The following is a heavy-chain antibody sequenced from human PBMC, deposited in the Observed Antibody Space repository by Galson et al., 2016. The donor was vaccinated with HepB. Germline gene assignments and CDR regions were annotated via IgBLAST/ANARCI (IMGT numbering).Heavy chain of an antibody. J-gene: IGHJ6*02. Sequence: SLRLSCAASGFTFGDHYMDWVRQAPGKGLEWVSVIDGGGSTYYADSVKGRFTISRDSARNTLLLQMKSLRAEDTAIYYCASAYYRYYYYYAMDVWGQGTTVTVSS. V-gene: IGHV3-53*01. CDR3: ASAYYRYYYYYAMDV. D-gene: IGHD3-10*01. CDR1: GFTFGDHY. CDR2: IDGGGST.